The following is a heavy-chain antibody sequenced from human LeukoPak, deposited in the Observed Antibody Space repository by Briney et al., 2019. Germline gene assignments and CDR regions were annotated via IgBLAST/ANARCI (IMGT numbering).Heavy chain of an antibody. V-gene: IGHV4-39*01. J-gene: IGHJ4*02. Sequence: PSETLSLTCIVSGGPISTNNYYWGWIRQPPGKGLEWIGSIYESGSTYYNPSLKSRVTISVDTSKNPFSLKLSSVTAADTAVYYCARRDDYIRGSYRYEGASFDNWGQGTLVTVSS. D-gene: IGHD3-16*02. CDR3: ARRDDYIRGSYRYEGASFDN. CDR1: GGPISTNNYY. CDR2: IYESGST.